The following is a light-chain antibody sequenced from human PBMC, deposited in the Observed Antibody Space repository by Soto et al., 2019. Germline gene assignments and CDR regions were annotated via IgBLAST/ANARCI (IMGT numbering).Light chain of an antibody. CDR2: DND. CDR1: SSNIGSKY. CDR3: GTWDSSLGAVV. J-gene: IGLJ2*01. Sequence: QSVLTQPPSVSAAPGQKVTISCSGSSSNIGSKYVSWYQQFPGAAPKLLIFDNDKRPSGSPDRFSGSKSGTSATQDITGLQTGDEAEYYCGTWDSSLGAVVFGGGTKLTVL. V-gene: IGLV1-51*01.